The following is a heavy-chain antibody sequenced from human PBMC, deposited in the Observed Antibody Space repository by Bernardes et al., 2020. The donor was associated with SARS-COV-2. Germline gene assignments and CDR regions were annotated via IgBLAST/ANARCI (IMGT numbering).Heavy chain of an antibody. J-gene: IGHJ5*02. D-gene: IGHD5-18*01. V-gene: IGHV3-7*03. CDR2: INQDGSEK. CDR3: ARRGYSYGVNWFDP. CDR1: GFTFSSYW. Sequence: GGSLRLSCAASGFTFSSYWMSWVRQAPGKGLEWVANINQDGSEKYYVDSVKGRFTISRDNAKNSLYLQMNSLRAEDTAVYYCARRGYSYGVNWFDPWGQGTLVTVPS.